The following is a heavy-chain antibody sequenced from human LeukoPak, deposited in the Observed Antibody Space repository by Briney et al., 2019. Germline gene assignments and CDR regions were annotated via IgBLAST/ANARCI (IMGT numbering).Heavy chain of an antibody. Sequence: SETLSLTCTVSGGSISSYYWSWIRQPPGKGLEWIGSIYYSGSTYYNPSLKSRVTISVDTSKNQFSLKLSSVTAADTAVYYCARHYAVVVIAGDAFDIWGQGTMVTVSS. CDR2: IYYSGST. D-gene: IGHD2-21*01. J-gene: IGHJ3*02. V-gene: IGHV4-59*05. CDR1: GGSISSYY. CDR3: ARHYAVVVIAGDAFDI.